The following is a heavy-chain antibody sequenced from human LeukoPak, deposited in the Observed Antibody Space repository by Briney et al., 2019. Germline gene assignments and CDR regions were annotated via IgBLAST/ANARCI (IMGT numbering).Heavy chain of an antibody. J-gene: IGHJ5*02. CDR2: IYTSGST. CDR1: GGSISSYY. D-gene: IGHD3-10*01. Sequence: PSETLSLTCTVSGGSISSYYWSWIRQPAGKGLEWIGRIYTSGSTNYNPSLKSRVTMSVDTSKNQFSLKLSSVTAADTAVYYCARGASDYGSGSSWFDPWGQGTLVTVSS. V-gene: IGHV4-4*07. CDR3: ARGASDYGSGSSWFDP.